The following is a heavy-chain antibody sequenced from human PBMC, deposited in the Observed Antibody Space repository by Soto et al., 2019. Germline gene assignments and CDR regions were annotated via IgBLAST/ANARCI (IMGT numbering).Heavy chain of an antibody. CDR2: ISYDGSNK. Sequence: PGGSLRLSCAASGLTFSSSGMHWVRQAPGKGLEWVAVISYDGSNKFYADSVKGRFTISRDNFRNTLYLQMNSLRAEDTAVYYCAKEFHSWNYFDYWGQGTLVTVSS. V-gene: IGHV3-30*18. D-gene: IGHD1-20*01. CDR3: AKEFHSWNYFDY. J-gene: IGHJ4*02. CDR1: GLTFSSSG.